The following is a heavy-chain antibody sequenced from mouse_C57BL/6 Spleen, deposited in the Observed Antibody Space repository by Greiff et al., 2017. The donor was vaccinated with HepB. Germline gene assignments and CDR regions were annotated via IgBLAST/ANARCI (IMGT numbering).Heavy chain of an antibody. V-gene: IGHV1-82*01. CDR3: AGRGYYGDYAMDY. CDR2: IYPGDGDT. J-gene: IGHJ4*01. CDR1: GYAFSSSW. Sequence: VQLQQSGPELVKPGASVKISCKASGYAFSSSWMNWVKQRPGKGLEWIGRIYPGDGDTNYNGKFKGKATLTADKSSSTAYMQLSSLTSEASAVYFCAGRGYYGDYAMDYWGQGTSVTVSS. D-gene: IGHD1-1*01.